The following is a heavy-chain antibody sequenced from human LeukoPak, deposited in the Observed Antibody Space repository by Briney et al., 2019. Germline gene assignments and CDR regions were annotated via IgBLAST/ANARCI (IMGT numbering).Heavy chain of an antibody. CDR3: AKGGGDELDY. CDR1: GFTFSSYG. J-gene: IGHJ4*02. Sequence: GSLRLSCAASGFTFSSYGMHWVRQAPGKGLEWVAVISYDGSNKYYADSVKGRFTISRDNSKNTLYLQMNSLREEDTAMYYCAKGGGDELDYWGQGTLVTVSS. CDR2: ISYDGSNK. V-gene: IGHV3-30*18. D-gene: IGHD5-12*01.